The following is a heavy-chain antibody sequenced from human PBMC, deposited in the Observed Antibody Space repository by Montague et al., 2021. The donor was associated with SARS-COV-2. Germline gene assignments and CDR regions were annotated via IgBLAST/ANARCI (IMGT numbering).Heavy chain of an antibody. Sequence: SLRLSCAASWFTVSSNYMNWVRQAPGKGLEWVSVIYSGGSTYYADSVKGRFTISRDNSKNTLYLQMNSLRAEDTAVYYCARDSYYGSGRSYWGQGTLVTVSS. V-gene: IGHV3-53*01. CDR1: WFTVSSNY. CDR2: IYSGGST. J-gene: IGHJ4*02. CDR3: ARDSYYGSGRSY. D-gene: IGHD3-10*01.